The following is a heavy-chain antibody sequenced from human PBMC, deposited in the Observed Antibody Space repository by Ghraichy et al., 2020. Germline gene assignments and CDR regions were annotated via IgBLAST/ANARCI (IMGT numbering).Heavy chain of an antibody. D-gene: IGHD3-22*01. V-gene: IGHV4-34*01. CDR1: GGSFSGYY. Sequence: SETLSLTCAVYGGSFSGYYWSWIRQPPGKGLEWIGEINHSGSTNYNPSLKSRVTISVDTSKNQFSLKLNSVTAADTAVYYSARGLPPSSGYYHFDYWGQGTLVTVSS. CDR2: INHSGST. CDR3: ARGLPPSSGYYHFDY. J-gene: IGHJ4*02.